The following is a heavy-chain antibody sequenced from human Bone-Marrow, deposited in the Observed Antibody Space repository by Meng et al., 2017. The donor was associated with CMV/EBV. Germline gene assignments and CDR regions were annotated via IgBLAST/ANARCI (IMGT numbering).Heavy chain of an antibody. CDR1: GGSTSSSSYY. D-gene: IGHD2-2*01. CDR2: IYDSGST. V-gene: IGHV4-39*07. Sequence: SETLSLTCTVFGGSTSSSSYYWGWIRQTPGRGLEWIGSIYDSGSTYYNPSLKSRVTISVDTSKNQFSLKLSSVTAADTDVYYCARVPIVVVPAATIWGGLDYWGQGTLVTVSS. CDR3: ARVPIVVVPAATIWGGLDY. J-gene: IGHJ4*02.